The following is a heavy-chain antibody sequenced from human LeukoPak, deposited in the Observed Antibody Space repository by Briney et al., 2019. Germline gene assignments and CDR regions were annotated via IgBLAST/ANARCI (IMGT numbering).Heavy chain of an antibody. V-gene: IGHV1-46*01. J-gene: IGHJ6*03. CDR2: INPSGGST. CDR1: GYTFTSYY. Sequence: ASVKVSCKASGYTFTSYYMHWVRQAPGQGLEWMGIINPSGGSTSFAQKFQGRVTMTRDMSTSTVYMELRSLRSDDTAVYYCAREDYYYYYMDVWGTGTTVTISS. CDR3: AREDYYYYYMDV.